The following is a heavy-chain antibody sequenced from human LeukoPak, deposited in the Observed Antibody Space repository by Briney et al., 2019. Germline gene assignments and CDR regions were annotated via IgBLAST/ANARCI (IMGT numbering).Heavy chain of an antibody. J-gene: IGHJ4*02. D-gene: IGHD6-13*01. CDR1: GFTFSSYA. CDR3: ARKTYSSRWYPPAIDY. CDR2: ISYDGSNK. V-gene: IGHV3-30-3*01. Sequence: PGRSLRLSCAASGFTFSSYAMHWVRQAPGKGLEWVAVISYDGSNKYYADSVKGRFTISRDNAKNSLYLQMNSLRAEDTAVYYCARKTYSSRWYPPAIDYWGQGTLVTVSS.